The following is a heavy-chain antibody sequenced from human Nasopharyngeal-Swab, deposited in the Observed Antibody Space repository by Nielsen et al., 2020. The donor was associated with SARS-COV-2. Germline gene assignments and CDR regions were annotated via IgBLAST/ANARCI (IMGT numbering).Heavy chain of an antibody. CDR3: ARTNVPYYDVSSGPKVHYYMDV. V-gene: IGHV1-18*04. CDR2: ISGYNGNT. D-gene: IGHD3-3*01. CDR1: GYTFTNYG. J-gene: IGHJ6*03. Sequence: ASVKVSCKASGYTFTNYGISWVRQAPGQGLEWMGRISGYNGNTNYAQKFQGRVTMTTDTSTRTAYMELRSLRSDDTAVYYCARTNVPYYDVSSGPKVHYYMDVWGEGTTVTVSS.